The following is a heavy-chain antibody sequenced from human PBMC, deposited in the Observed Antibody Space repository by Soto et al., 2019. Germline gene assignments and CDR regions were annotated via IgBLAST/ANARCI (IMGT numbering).Heavy chain of an antibody. CDR3: ASSDDRAAGTLDYFDY. D-gene: IGHD6-13*01. V-gene: IGHV4-31*03. CDR2: IYYSGST. CDR1: GGSISRGGYY. Sequence: PSETLSLTCTVSGGSISRGGYYWSWIRQHPGKGLEWIGYIYYSGSTYYNPSLKSRVTISVDTSKNQFSLKLSSVTAADTAVYYCASSDDRAAGTLDYFDYPGQGTPGTVS. J-gene: IGHJ4*02.